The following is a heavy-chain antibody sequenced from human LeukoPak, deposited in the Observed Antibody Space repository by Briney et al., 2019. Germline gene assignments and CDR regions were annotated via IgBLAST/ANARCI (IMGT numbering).Heavy chain of an antibody. Sequence: AGGSLRLSCAASGFTVSSNYMSWVRQPPGKGLDWVAVIYTGGMTDYADSVKGRFTISRDESKNTLYLQMNSLRSEDTALYYCAREIVGGASAFDCWGQGTLVTVSS. CDR2: IYTGGMT. V-gene: IGHV3-53*01. J-gene: IGHJ4*02. CDR3: AREIVGGASAFDC. CDR1: GFTVSSNY. D-gene: IGHD4-23*01.